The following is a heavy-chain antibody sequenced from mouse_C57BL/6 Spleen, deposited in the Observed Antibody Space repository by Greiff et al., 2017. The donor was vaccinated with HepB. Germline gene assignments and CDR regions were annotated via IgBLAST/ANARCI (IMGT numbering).Heavy chain of an antibody. V-gene: IGHV1-42*01. J-gene: IGHJ4*01. Sequence: EVQVVESGPELVKPGASVKISCKASGYSFTGYYMNWVKQSPEKSLEWIGEINPSTGGTTYNQKFKAKATLTVDKSSSTAYMQLKSLTSEDSAVYYCARWGRRAMDYWGQGTSVTVSS. CDR1: GYSFTGYY. CDR3: ARWGRRAMDY. CDR2: INPSTGGT.